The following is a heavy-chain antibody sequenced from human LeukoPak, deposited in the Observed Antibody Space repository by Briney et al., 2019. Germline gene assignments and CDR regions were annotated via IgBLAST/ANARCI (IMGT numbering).Heavy chain of an antibody. D-gene: IGHD3-22*01. CDR3: AREASGYYSDI. V-gene: IGHV3-33*01. Sequence: PGTSLRLSCAASGFTFSTYGMHWVRQAPGKGLEWVAAIWYDGSKTEYGDSVKGRFTISRDDSRNTLSLQMSSLRAEDTAVYYCAREASGYYSDIWGQGTLVTVSS. J-gene: IGHJ4*02. CDR2: IWYDGSKT. CDR1: GFTFSTYG.